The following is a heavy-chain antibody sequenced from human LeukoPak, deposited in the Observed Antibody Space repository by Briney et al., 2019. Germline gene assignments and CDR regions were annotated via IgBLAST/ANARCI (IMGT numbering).Heavy chain of an antibody. D-gene: IGHD3-9*01. Sequence: ASVKVSCKASGYTFTGYYMHWVRQAPGQGLKWMGRINPNSGGTNYAQKFQGRVTMTRDTSISTAYMELSRLRSDDTAVYYCAQTSYDILTGSFDYWGQGTLVTVSS. V-gene: IGHV1-2*06. CDR3: AQTSYDILTGSFDY. CDR1: GYTFTGYY. J-gene: IGHJ4*02. CDR2: INPNSGGT.